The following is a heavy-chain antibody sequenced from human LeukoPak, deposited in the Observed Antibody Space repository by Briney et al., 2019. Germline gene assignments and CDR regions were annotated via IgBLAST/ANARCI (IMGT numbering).Heavy chain of an antibody. V-gene: IGHV5-51*01. J-gene: IGHJ4*02. D-gene: IGHD4-23*01. CDR3: ARHPGGPYREFDY. Sequence: GESLQISCKGSGYNFNTYWVAWVRLLPGKGLEWMGIIRPMNSDVRYSPSFQGQVAISADRSINTAYLQWSSLTASDTAMYYCARHPGGPYREFDYWGQGTLVTVSS. CDR2: IRPMNSDV. CDR1: GYNFNTYW.